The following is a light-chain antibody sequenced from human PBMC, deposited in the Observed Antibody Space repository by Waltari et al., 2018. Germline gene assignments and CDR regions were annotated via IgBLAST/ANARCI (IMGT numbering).Light chain of an antibody. J-gene: IGKJ1*01. V-gene: IGKV1-5*01. CDR1: QSISSR. CDR2: DAS. Sequence: DIQMTQSPSTLSASVGDRVTITCRASQSISSRSAWYQQKPGKAPKLLIYDASSLESGVPSRFSGSGSGTEFTLTISSLQPDDFATYYCQQYNSYRTFGQGTKVEIK. CDR3: QQYNSYRT.